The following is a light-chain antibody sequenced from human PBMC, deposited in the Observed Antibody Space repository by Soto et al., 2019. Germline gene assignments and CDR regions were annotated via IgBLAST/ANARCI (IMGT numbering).Light chain of an antibody. J-gene: IGKJ2*01. V-gene: IGKV3-11*01. CDR1: QSVSSY. Sequence: EIVLTQSPATLSLSPGERATLSCRASQSVSSYLAWYQQKPGQAPRLLIYDASNRATGIPARFSGSGSGTDFTLTISSREPEDCAVYYCQQRSNWPTFGQGTKREIK. CDR3: QQRSNWPT. CDR2: DAS.